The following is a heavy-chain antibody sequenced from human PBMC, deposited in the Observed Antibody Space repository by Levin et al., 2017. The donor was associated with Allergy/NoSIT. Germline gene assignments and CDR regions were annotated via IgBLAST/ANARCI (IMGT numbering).Heavy chain of an antibody. J-gene: IGHJ6*03. CDR1: GFSFNSYA. Sequence: QLGESLKISCAASGFSFNSYAMHWVRQAPGKGLEWVAVIWYDGSMEFYADSVKGRFTISRDNSKNTLFLQMNSLRAEDTALYYCARDFVGSIAYMDVWGKGTTVTVSS. D-gene: IGHD1-26*01. CDR3: ARDFVGSIAYMDV. V-gene: IGHV3-33*01. CDR2: IWYDGSME.